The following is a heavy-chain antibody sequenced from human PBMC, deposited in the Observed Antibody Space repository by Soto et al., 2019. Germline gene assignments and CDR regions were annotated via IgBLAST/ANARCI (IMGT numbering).Heavy chain of an antibody. Sequence: PGGSLRLSCAATGFTVISNYMSLVRQSPGKGLEWVSFIYSIGSTYYADSVKGRFTISRDNSKSTLYLHMNSLRAEDTAVYWCAKVRTPEPYYYYGMDVWGRGT. CDR1: GFTVISNY. CDR2: IYSIGST. V-gene: IGHV3-53*01. CDR3: AKVRTPEPYYYYGMDV. D-gene: IGHD1-26*01. J-gene: IGHJ6*02.